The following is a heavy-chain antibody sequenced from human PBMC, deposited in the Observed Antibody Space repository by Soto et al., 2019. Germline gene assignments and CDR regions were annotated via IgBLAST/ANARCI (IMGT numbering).Heavy chain of an antibody. J-gene: IGHJ4*02. CDR3: ARARGAATARDY. V-gene: IGHV4-61*01. Sequence: QVQLQEPGPGLGKPSGPLSLTCTVSVGSVSMGSHSWGWFRQPPGKGLEWIGYIYYRGSTNYNPSLKSRVTISADTSKNQFSLKLSSVTAADTAVYYCARARGAATARDYWGQGTLVTVSS. CDR1: VGSVSMGSHS. CDR2: IYYRGST. D-gene: IGHD6-13*01.